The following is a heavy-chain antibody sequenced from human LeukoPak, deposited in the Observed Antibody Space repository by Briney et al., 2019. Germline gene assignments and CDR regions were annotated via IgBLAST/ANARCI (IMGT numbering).Heavy chain of an antibody. CDR3: ARASLRDIVVVPAAMPDY. Sequence: PGRSLRLSCAASGFTFSNYAMHWVRQAPGKGLEWMAVISYDGSNKYYVDSVKGRFTISRDNSKNTLYLQMNSLRAEDTAVYYCARASLRDIVVVPAAMPDYWGQGTLVTVSS. D-gene: IGHD2-2*01. CDR1: GFTFSNYA. CDR2: ISYDGSNK. J-gene: IGHJ4*02. V-gene: IGHV3-30*04.